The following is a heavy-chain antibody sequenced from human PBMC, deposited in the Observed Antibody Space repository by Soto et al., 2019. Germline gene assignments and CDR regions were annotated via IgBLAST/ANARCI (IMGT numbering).Heavy chain of an antibody. CDR3: ARGRYSGYDYGFDY. Sequence: QPPGKRLEWIGYIYYSGSTYYNPSLKSLVTISVDTSKNQFSLKLSSVTAADTAVYYCARGRYSGYDYGFDYSGQGTLVTVSS. V-gene: IGHV4-30-4*01. J-gene: IGHJ4*02. CDR2: IYYSGST. D-gene: IGHD5-12*01.